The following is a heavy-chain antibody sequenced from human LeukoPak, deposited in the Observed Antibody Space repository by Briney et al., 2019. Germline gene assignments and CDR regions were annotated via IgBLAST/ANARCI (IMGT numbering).Heavy chain of an antibody. CDR2: INHSGST. CDR3: ARAYCSTTSCPPDY. D-gene: IGHD2-2*01. Sequence: SETLSLTCAVYGGSFSGYYWSWIRQPPGKGLEWIGEINHSGSTNYNPSLKSRVTISLDGSKNQFSLKLSSVTAADTAVYYCARAYCSTTSCPPDYWGQGTLDTVSS. V-gene: IGHV4-34*01. CDR1: GGSFSGYY. J-gene: IGHJ4*02.